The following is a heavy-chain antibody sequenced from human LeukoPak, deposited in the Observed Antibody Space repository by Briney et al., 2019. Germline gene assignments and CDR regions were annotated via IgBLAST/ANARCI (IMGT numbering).Heavy chain of an antibody. CDR3: AKDPHYSSGWYYFDY. CDR2: ISGSGGST. CDR1: GFTFSSYA. V-gene: IGHV3-23*01. J-gene: IGHJ4*02. Sequence: GGSLRLSCAASGFTFSSYAMSWVRRAPGKGLEWVSAISGSGGSTYYADSVKGRFTISRDNSKNTLYLQMNSLRAEDTAVYYCAKDPHYSSGWYYFDYWGQGTLVTVSS. D-gene: IGHD6-19*01.